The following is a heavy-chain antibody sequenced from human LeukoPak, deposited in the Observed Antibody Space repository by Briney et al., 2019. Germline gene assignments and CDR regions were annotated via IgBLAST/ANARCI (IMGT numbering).Heavy chain of an antibody. CDR2: IYYSGST. D-gene: IGHD6-19*01. Sequence: SETLSLTCTVSGGSIGSYYWSWIRQPPVKGLEWIGYIYYSGSTNYNPSLKSRVTISVDTSKNQFSLKLSSVTAADTAIYYCARSAYSSGWYNYWGPGTLVTVSS. CDR3: ARSAYSSGWYNY. J-gene: IGHJ4*02. V-gene: IGHV4-59*01. CDR1: GGSIGSYY.